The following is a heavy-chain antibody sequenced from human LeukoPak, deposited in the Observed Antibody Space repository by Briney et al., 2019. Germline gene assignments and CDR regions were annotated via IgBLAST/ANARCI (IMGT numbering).Heavy chain of an antibody. CDR3: AKDLRVIVVTYYMDV. J-gene: IGHJ6*03. Sequence: GGSLRLSCAASGFTFSRNAISWVRQAPGKGLEWVSSISGNGGSTYYTDSVKGRFTISRDNSKNTLYLQMNSLRAEDTAAYYCAKDLRVIVVTYYMDVWGKGTTVTVSS. CDR1: GFTFSRNA. CDR2: ISGNGGST. D-gene: IGHD2-2*01. V-gene: IGHV3-23*01.